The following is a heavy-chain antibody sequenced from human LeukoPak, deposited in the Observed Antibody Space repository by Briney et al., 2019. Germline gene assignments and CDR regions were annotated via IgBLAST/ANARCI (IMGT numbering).Heavy chain of an antibody. D-gene: IGHD6-19*01. Sequence: ASVKVSCKASGYTFTSYSVTWVRQAPDQRLEWVGWINTYNGNTNYVQNLQGRVTMITDASTNTAYMELRDLRSDDTAVYYCARSSGIMGPTTPDYWGQGTLVAVSS. CDR1: GYTFTSYS. V-gene: IGHV1-18*01. J-gene: IGHJ4*02. CDR3: ARSSGIMGPTTPDY. CDR2: INTYNGNT.